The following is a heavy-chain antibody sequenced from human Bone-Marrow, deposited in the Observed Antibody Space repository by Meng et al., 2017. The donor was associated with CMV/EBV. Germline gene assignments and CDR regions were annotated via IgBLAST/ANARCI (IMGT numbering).Heavy chain of an antibody. V-gene: IGHV3-30-3*01. CDR1: GFTFSSYA. Sequence: GESLKISCAASGFTFSSYAMHWVRQAPGKGLEWVAVISYDGSNKYYADSVKGRFTISRDNSKNTLYLQMNSLRAEDTAVYYCARDGGASSSWAKDYWGQGTLVTVSS. CDR3: ARDGGASSSWAKDY. D-gene: IGHD6-13*01. CDR2: ISYDGSNK. J-gene: IGHJ4*02.